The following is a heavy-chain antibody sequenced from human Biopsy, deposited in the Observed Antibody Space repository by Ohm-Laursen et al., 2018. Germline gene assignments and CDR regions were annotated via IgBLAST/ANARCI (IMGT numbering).Heavy chain of an antibody. V-gene: IGHV1-46*01. CDR1: GYTFSNYY. Sequence: ASVEVSCKTSGYTFSNYYLHWVRQAPGQAFEWMGLINPASGSTNLAQKFQGRVTMTRDTSTSTVYMQLSSLKSEDTAVYFCARGEGVIDWGQGTLVTVSS. CDR3: ARGEGVID. CDR2: INPASGST. D-gene: IGHD2-21*01. J-gene: IGHJ4*02.